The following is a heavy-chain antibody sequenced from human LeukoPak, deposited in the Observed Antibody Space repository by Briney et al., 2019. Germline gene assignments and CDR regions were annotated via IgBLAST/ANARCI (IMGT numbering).Heavy chain of an antibody. J-gene: IGHJ4*02. CDR1: GFTFSGYS. Sequence: GGSLRLSCAASGFTFSGYSMNWVRQAPGKGLEWVSSISSSSSYIYYADSVKGRFTISRDNAKNSLYLQMNSLRAEDTAVYYCARSRRSGSYYKGLAYYFDYWGQGTLVTVSS. CDR3: ARSRRSGSYYKGLAYYFDY. CDR2: ISSSSSYI. V-gene: IGHV3-21*01. D-gene: IGHD3-10*01.